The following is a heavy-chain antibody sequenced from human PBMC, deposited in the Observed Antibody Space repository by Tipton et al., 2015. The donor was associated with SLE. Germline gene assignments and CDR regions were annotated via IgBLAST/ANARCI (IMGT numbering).Heavy chain of an antibody. V-gene: IGHV4-61*02. J-gene: IGHJ6*03. CDR3: ARVGYSNYMDV. Sequence: TLSLTCTVSGGSISSGTYYWSWIRQPAGKGLEWIGRIYTSGSTNYSPSLKSRVTISVDTSKNQFSLKLSSVTAADTAVYYCARVGYSNYMDVWGKGTTVTVSS. CDR2: IYTSGST. D-gene: IGHD4-11*01. CDR1: GGSISSGTYY.